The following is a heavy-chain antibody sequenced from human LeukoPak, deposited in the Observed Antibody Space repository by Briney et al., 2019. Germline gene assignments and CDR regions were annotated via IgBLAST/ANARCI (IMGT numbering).Heavy chain of an antibody. V-gene: IGHV3-23*01. CDR2: ISGSSTNT. J-gene: IGHJ6*02. Sequence: GGSLRLSCAASGFTFSNYAMSWVRQAPGKGLEWVSSISGSSTNTYYADSVTGRFTISRDNSKNTLYLQMNSLRAEDTAVYYCAKGIKNPSYYYGSGAGYYGMDVWGQGTTVTVSS. CDR1: GFTFSNYA. CDR3: AKGIKNPSYYYGSGAGYYGMDV. D-gene: IGHD3-10*01.